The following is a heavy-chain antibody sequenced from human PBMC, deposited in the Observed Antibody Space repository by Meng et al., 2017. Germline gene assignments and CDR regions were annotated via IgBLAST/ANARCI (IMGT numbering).Heavy chain of an antibody. D-gene: IGHD3-10*01. CDR3: GRASWGGVDQ. J-gene: IGHJ5*02. CDR1: GFTFSSYW. CDR2: IKSAGSNT. Sequence: VQWVGSGGCLVQHGGSLGLSCGDYGFTFSSYWMPRVRLAPEKGLECVSRIKSAGSNTNYAESVKGRFTISRDNAQNTLSLQMNSLRAEDTAVYYCGRASWGGVDQWGQGTLVTVSS. V-gene: IGHV3-74*01.